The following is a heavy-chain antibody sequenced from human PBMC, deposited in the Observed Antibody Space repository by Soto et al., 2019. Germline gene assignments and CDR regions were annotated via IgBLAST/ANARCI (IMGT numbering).Heavy chain of an antibody. CDR2: TYYRSRWYS. CDR1: GDTVSSNSVA. J-gene: IGHJ6*02. Sequence: SQTLSLTCVGSGDTVSSNSVAWNWVRPSPSRGLEWLGRTYYRSRWYSDYAVSVRSRIDINADTSKNQVSLQLNSVTPEDTAVYYCARSEEDSNYYNYGMDVWGPGTMVTISS. CDR3: ARSEEDSNYYNYGMDV. D-gene: IGHD2-15*01. V-gene: IGHV6-1*01.